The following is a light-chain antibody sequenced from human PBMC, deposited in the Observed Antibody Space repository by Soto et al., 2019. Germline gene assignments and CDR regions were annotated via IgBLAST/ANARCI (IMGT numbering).Light chain of an antibody. Sequence: DIKISHSPSTVSASVGDRVTITCRASQSISRWLTWYQQKPGKAPKLLIYLASTLQSGVPSRFSGSGSGTDFILTISSLHPEDLATYYCQQHYTSPLTFGQRTKVDI. CDR2: LAS. J-gene: IGKJ1*01. CDR1: QSISRW. V-gene: IGKV1-39*01. CDR3: QQHYTSPLT.